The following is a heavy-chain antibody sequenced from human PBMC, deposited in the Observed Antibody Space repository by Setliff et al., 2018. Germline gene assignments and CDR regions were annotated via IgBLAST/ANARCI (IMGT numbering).Heavy chain of an antibody. CDR3: ARYISGTTPADY. CDR2: ISAYNGNT. J-gene: IGHJ4*02. Sequence: APVKVSCKASGYTFTSYGISWVRQAPGQGLEWMGWISAYNGNTNYAQKLQGRVTMTTDTSTSTAYMELRSLRSDDTAVYYCARYISGTTPADYWGQGTLVTVSS. CDR1: GYTFTSYG. D-gene: IGHD1-7*01. V-gene: IGHV1-18*01.